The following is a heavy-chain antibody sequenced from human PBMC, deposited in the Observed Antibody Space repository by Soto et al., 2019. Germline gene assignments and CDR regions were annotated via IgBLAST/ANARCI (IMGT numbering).Heavy chain of an antibody. CDR2: IYPSDSDT. CDR1: GYSFATDW. Sequence: PVESLKISCKGSGYSFATDWIGWLRQMPVKGLEWMAIIYPSDSDTRYSPSFPGQVTISADKSISTAYLQWSSLKASDTAMYYCARERATGDSYFEFWGQGTLVTV. J-gene: IGHJ4*02. V-gene: IGHV5-51*01. D-gene: IGHD4-17*01. CDR3: ARERATGDSYFEF.